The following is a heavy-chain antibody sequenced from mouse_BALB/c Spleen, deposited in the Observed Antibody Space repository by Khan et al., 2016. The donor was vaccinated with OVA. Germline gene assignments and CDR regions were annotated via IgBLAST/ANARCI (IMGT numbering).Heavy chain of an antibody. Sequence: EVQLQESGPGLVKPSQSLSLTCTVTGYSITSGYAWNWIRQFPGNKLEWMGYISYSGVTSYTPSLKSRISITRDTSKNQFFLQLNSVTTEDTATYYCARGNYYGHYFDYWGQGTTLTVSS. CDR2: ISYSGVT. D-gene: IGHD1-1*01. J-gene: IGHJ2*01. CDR3: ARGNYYGHYFDY. CDR1: GYSITSGYA. V-gene: IGHV3-2*02.